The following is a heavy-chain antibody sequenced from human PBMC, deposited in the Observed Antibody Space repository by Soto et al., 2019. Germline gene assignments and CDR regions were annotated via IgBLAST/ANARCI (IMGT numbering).Heavy chain of an antibody. CDR3: VRHLPLAYFDY. CDR1: TDSMNNYY. J-gene: IGHJ4*02. Sequence: SETLSLTCTVSTDSMNNYYWSWIRQPPGKGLEWIGYIHYSGSTNYNPSLESRVTISVVTSKNQFSLKLRSVTAADTAVYYCVRHLPLAYFDYWGQGTLVTVSS. V-gene: IGHV4-59*08. CDR2: IHYSGST.